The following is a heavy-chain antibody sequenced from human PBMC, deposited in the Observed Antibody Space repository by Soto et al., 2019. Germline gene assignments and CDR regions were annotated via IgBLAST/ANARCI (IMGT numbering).Heavy chain of an antibody. V-gene: IGHV3-48*01. CDR2: ISSSSSTI. Sequence: GGSLRLSCAASGFTFSSYSMNWVRQAPGKGLEWVSYISSSSSTIYYADSVKGRFTISRDNAKNSLYLQMNSLRAEDTAVYYCARDPKSDYGDLDYWGQGTLVTVSS. CDR3: ARDPKSDYGDLDY. CDR1: GFTFSSYS. D-gene: IGHD4-17*01. J-gene: IGHJ4*02.